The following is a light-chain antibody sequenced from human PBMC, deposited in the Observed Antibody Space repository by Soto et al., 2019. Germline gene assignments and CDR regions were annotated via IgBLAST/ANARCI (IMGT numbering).Light chain of an antibody. CDR2: DKN. CDR1: SSNIGNNY. V-gene: IGLV1-51*01. Sequence: QSALTQPPSVSAAPGQKVTISCSGSSSNIGNNYVSWYQQVPGTAPKLLIYDKNXXNSGIHDRFSGSKSGTSATLGITGLQTGDDADYYCGPWDRSLSVYVLATGIKATVL. J-gene: IGLJ1*01. CDR3: GPWDRSLSVYV.